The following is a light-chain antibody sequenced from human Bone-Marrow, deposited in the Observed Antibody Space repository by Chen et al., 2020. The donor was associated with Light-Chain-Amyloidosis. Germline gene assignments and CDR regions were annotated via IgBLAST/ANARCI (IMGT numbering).Light chain of an antibody. CDR3: QVWDRSSDRPV. Sequence: SYVLTQPSSVPVASRQTATIACGGNNIGATSVHWYQKTPGQAPLLVVYDDSDRPSGIPERLSGSNSGNTATLTISRVEAGDEADYYCQVWDRSSDRPVFGGGTKLTVL. CDR1: NIGATS. J-gene: IGLJ3*02. CDR2: DDS. V-gene: IGLV3-21*02.